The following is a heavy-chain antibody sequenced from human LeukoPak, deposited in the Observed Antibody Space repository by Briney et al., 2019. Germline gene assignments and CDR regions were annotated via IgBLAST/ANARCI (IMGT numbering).Heavy chain of an antibody. V-gene: IGHV1-8*03. Sequence: ASVKVSCKASGYTFTSYDINWVRQATGQGLEWMGWMNPNSGNTVYAQKFQGRVTITRNTSISTAYMELSSLRSEDTAVYYCARGRGLTTVTHYYYYYYMDVWGKGTTVTVSS. CDR3: ARGRGLTTVTHYYYYYYMDV. CDR1: GYTFTSYD. J-gene: IGHJ6*03. CDR2: MNPNSGNT. D-gene: IGHD4-17*01.